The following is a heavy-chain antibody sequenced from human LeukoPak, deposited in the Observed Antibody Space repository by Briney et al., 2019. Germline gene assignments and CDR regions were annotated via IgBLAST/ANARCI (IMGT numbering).Heavy chain of an antibody. J-gene: IGHJ3*02. CDR2: INPNSGGT. CDR1: GYTFTGYY. V-gene: IGHV1-2*06. Sequence: ASVKVSCKASGYTFTGYYMHWVRQAPGQGLEWMGRINPNSGGTNYAQKFQGRVTMTRDTSIGTAYMELSRLRSDDTAVYYCARGPWGYGRKPFDIWGQGTMVTVSS. CDR3: ARGPWGYGRKPFDI. D-gene: IGHD5-12*01.